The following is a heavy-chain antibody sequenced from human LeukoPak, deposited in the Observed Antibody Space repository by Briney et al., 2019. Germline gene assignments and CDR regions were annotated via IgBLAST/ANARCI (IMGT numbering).Heavy chain of an antibody. CDR3: ARDPNYGDYLNWFDP. D-gene: IGHD4-17*01. Sequence: ASVKVSCKASGYTFTSYGISWVRQAPGQGLEWMGWISAYNGNTNYAQKLQGRVTMTTDTSTSTAYMELGSLRSDDTAVYYCARDPNYGDYLNWFDPWGQGTLVTVSS. J-gene: IGHJ5*02. CDR2: ISAYNGNT. CDR1: GYTFTSYG. V-gene: IGHV1-18*01.